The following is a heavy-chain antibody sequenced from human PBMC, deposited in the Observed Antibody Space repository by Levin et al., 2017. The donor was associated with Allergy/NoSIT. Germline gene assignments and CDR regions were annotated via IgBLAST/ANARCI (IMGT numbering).Heavy chain of an antibody. V-gene: IGHV6-1*01. D-gene: IGHD3-10*01. Sequence: PSQTLSLTCAISGDSVSSNSAAWNWIRQSPSRGLEWLGRTFYRSKWYYDYPLSIRSRITISPDTSKNQISLQLNSVTPEDTAVYYCGRDSEDSGWWLAPWGQGMLVTVSS. CDR1: GDSVSSNSAA. J-gene: IGHJ5*02. CDR3: GRDSEDSGWWLAP. CDR2: TFYRSKWYY.